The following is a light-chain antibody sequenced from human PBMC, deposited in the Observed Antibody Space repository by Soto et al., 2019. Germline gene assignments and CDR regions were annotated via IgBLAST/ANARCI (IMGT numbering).Light chain of an antibody. Sequence: EIVMTQSPATLYVSPGERATLSCRASQSVSSNLAWYHQKPGQAPRLLIYGASTRATGITARFSGRGSGTEFTLTISSLQSEDIAVNYCQQYNNWPLTFGQGTKVEIK. CDR3: QQYNNWPLT. V-gene: IGKV3-15*01. J-gene: IGKJ1*01. CDR2: GAS. CDR1: QSVSSN.